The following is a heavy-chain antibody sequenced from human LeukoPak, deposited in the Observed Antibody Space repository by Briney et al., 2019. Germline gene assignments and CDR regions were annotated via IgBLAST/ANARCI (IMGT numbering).Heavy chain of an antibody. D-gene: IGHD2-21*02. J-gene: IGHJ6*02. V-gene: IGHV1-18*01. Sequence: ASVKVSCKASGYTFTSYGISWVRQAPGQGLEWMGWISAYNGNTNYAQKLQGRVTMTTDTSTSTAYMELRSLRSDDTAVYYCAREVVTRDHNYGLDVWGQGTTVTVSS. CDR1: GYTFTSYG. CDR3: AREVVTRDHNYGLDV. CDR2: ISAYNGNT.